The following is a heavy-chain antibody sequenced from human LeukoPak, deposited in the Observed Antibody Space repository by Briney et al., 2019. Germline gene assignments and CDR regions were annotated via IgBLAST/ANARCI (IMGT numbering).Heavy chain of an antibody. J-gene: IGHJ5*02. D-gene: IGHD2-15*01. CDR2: INHSGST. CDR1: GGSFSGYY. Sequence: PSETLSLTCADYGGSFSGYYWSWIRQPPGKGLEWIGEINHSGSTNYNPSLKSRVTISVDTSKNQFSLKLSSVTAADTAVYYCARGGIVVVVAATGWFDPWGQGTLVAVSS. CDR3: ARGGIVVVVAATGWFDP. V-gene: IGHV4-34*01.